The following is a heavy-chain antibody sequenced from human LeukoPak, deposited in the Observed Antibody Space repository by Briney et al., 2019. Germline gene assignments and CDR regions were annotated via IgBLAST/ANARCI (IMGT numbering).Heavy chain of an antibody. J-gene: IGHJ4*02. CDR3: AKGRGSWPCYFDY. CDR1: GFTFSSFA. V-gene: IGHV3-23*01. Sequence: GESLRLSCAASGFTFSSFAMTWVRXAPGKXLXXXSLISASGSPTYYADSVKGRFTISRDNSKNTLYLQMNSLRADDTAVYYCAKGRGSWPCYFDYWGQGTLVTVSS. D-gene: IGHD6-13*01. CDR2: ISASGSPT.